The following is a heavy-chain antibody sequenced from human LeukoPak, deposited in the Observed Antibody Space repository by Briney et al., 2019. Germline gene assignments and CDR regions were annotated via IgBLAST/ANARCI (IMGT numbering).Heavy chain of an antibody. Sequence: ASVKVSCKPSGYTFTGYYIQWVRQAPGQGLEWMGWINPHSGGTNYAPKFQGRVYMTRDTSISTAYMELSRLRSDDTAVYYCARGVVAATFYYYMDVWGKGTTVTVSS. CDR1: GYTFTGYY. V-gene: IGHV1-2*02. J-gene: IGHJ6*03. CDR2: INPHSGGT. D-gene: IGHD2-15*01. CDR3: ARGVVAATFYYYMDV.